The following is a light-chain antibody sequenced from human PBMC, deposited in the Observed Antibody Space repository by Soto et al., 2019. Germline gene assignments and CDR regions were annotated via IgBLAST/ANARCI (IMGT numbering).Light chain of an antibody. J-gene: IGKJ1*01. Sequence: EIVLTQSPGTLSLSPGERATLSCRASQSVSSSYLARYQQKPGQAPRLLIYGASSRATGIPDRFSGSGSGTDFTLTISRLEPEDFAVYYCQQYGSSLPWTFGQGTKV. V-gene: IGKV3-20*01. CDR1: QSVSSSY. CDR3: QQYGSSLPWT. CDR2: GAS.